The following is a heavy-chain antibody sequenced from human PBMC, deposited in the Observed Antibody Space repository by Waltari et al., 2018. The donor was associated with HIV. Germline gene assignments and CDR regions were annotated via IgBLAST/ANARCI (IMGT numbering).Heavy chain of an antibody. V-gene: IGHV2-5*01. CDR3: AHRSTVTTRWGWGAVLGQAPNWFDP. Sequence: QITLKESGPTLVKPTQTLTLTCTFSGFSLSTSGVGVGWIRQPPGKTLEWLALIYWNDDKRYSPSLKSRLTITKDTSKNQVVLTMTNMDPVDTATYYCAHRSTVTTRWGWGAVLGQAPNWFDPWGQGTLVTVSS. J-gene: IGHJ5*02. CDR2: IYWNDDK. D-gene: IGHD4-4*01. CDR1: GFSLSTSGVG.